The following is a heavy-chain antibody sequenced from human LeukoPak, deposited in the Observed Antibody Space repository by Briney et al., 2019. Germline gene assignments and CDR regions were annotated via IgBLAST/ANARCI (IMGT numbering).Heavy chain of an antibody. J-gene: IGHJ4*02. D-gene: IGHD6-19*01. Sequence: SETLSLTCTVSGGSISSSSYYWGWIRQPPGKGLEWVGSIYYRGSTYYNPSLKSRVTISVDTSKNQFSLKLSSVTAADTAVYYCASDTSGWFQVDYWGQGTLVTVSS. V-gene: IGHV4-39*07. CDR3: ASDTSGWFQVDY. CDR1: GGSISSSSYY. CDR2: IYYRGST.